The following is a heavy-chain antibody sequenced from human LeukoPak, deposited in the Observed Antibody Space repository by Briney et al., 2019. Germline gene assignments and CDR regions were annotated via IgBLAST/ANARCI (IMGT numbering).Heavy chain of an antibody. D-gene: IGHD2-2*01. CDR2: MNPNSGNT. CDR3: ARLVGCGSTNCYSPDNWFDP. Sequence: ASVKVSCKASGYTFTSYDINWVRQATGQGLEWMGWMNPNSGNTGYAQKFQGRVTMTRNTSISTAYMELSSLRSEDTAVYYCARLVGCGSTNCYSPDNWFDPWGQGTLVTVSS. CDR1: GYTFTSYD. J-gene: IGHJ5*02. V-gene: IGHV1-8*01.